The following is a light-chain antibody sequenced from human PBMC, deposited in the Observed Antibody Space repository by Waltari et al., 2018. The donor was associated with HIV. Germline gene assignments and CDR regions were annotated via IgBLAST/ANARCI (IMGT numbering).Light chain of an antibody. CDR2: DNN. J-gene: IGLJ3*02. Sequence: QPSLTPPPSVSAAPGPQVTISCPCSRPNIGNNFVSWYQQLPGTAPKLLIYDNNKRPSGIPDRFSGSKSGTSATLGITGLQTGDEADYYCGTWDSSLSVWVFGGGTNLTVL. V-gene: IGLV1-51*01. CDR1: RPNIGNNF. CDR3: GTWDSSLSVWV.